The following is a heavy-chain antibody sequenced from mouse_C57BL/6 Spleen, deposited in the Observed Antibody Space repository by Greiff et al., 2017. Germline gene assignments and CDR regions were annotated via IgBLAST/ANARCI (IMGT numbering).Heavy chain of an antibody. D-gene: IGHD1-1*01. CDR2: IDPSDSET. CDR1: GYTFTSYW. V-gene: IGHV1-52*01. J-gene: IGHJ2*01. CDR3: ASSLYYSSSYYFDY. Sequence: QVQLQQPGAELVRPGSSVKLSCKASGYTFTSYWMHWVKQRPIQGLEWIGNIDPSDSETHYNQKFKDKATLTVDKSSSTAYMQLSSLTSDDSAVYYCASSLYYSSSYYFDYWGQGTTLTVSS.